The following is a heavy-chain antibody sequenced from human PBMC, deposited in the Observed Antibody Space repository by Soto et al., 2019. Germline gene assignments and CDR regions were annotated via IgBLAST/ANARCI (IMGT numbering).Heavy chain of an antibody. CDR2: IHSDGSST. Sequence: GGSLRICCAASGFTFSYYWMHRVRHAPGKGLVWVSRIHSDGSSTTYADSVKGRFTISRDNARNTVYLQMNSLRVEDTAVYYCARGDRGAFDLWGQGTVVTVSS. V-gene: IGHV3-74*01. CDR3: ARGDRGAFDL. CDR1: GFTFSYYW. J-gene: IGHJ3*01. D-gene: IGHD1-26*01.